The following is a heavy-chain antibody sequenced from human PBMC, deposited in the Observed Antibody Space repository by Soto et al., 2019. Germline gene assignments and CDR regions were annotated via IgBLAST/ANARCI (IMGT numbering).Heavy chain of an antibody. V-gene: IGHV3-7*01. CDR3: AKDLTYYGSAPGSDYNPISEAY. Sequence: EVYLVESGGGLVQPGASLRLSCAASGFTFSSYWMTWVRQAPGKGLEWVANINQDGSEKYYVDSVRGRFSISRDNAKNSLSLQMSSLRAEDTAVYYCAKDLTYYGSAPGSDYNPISEAYWGQGILVTVSS. J-gene: IGHJ4*02. D-gene: IGHD3-10*01. CDR2: INQDGSEK. CDR1: GFTFSSYW.